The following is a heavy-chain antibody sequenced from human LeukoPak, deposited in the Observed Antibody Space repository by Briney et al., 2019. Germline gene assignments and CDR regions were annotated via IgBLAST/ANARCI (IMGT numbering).Heavy chain of an antibody. D-gene: IGHD1-26*01. Sequence: SETLSLTCTVSGGSISSYFWSWIRQPPGKGLEWIGYIYNRGSTKYNPSLQSRVSISVHTSKSQVSLKLSSVTAADTAVYYCASLGGTYDYWGQGTLVTVSS. J-gene: IGHJ4*02. V-gene: IGHV4-59*08. CDR1: GGSISSYF. CDR2: IYNRGST. CDR3: ASLGGTYDY.